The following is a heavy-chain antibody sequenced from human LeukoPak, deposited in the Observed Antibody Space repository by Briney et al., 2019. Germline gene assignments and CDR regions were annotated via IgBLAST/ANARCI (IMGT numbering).Heavy chain of an antibody. CDR3: ARGAFITIFGVVIREGSWFDP. J-gene: IGHJ5*02. CDR1: GHTFTSYD. Sequence: ASVKVSCKASGHTFTSYDINWVRQATGQGLEWMGWMNPNSGNTGYAQKFQGRVTMTRNTSISTAYMELSSLRSEDTAVYYCARGAFITIFGVVIREGSWFDPWGQGTLVTISS. V-gene: IGHV1-8*01. CDR2: MNPNSGNT. D-gene: IGHD3-3*01.